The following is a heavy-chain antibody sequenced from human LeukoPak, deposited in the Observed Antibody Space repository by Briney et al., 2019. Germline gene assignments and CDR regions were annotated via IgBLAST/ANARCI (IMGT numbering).Heavy chain of an antibody. J-gene: IGHJ5*02. Sequence: GRSLRLSCAASGFTFDDYAMHWVRQAPGKGLEWVSGISWNSSSIGYADSVKGRFTISRDNAKNSLYLQMNSLRAEDTALYYCAKDLNPVPWGLGINWFDPWGQGTLVTVSS. CDR1: GFTFDDYA. CDR2: ISWNSSSI. D-gene: IGHD3-16*01. V-gene: IGHV3-9*01. CDR3: AKDLNPVPWGLGINWFDP.